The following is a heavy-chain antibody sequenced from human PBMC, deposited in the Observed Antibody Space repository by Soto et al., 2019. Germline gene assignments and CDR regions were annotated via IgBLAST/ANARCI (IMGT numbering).Heavy chain of an antibody. CDR3: ARATYGDFPYYGMDV. Sequence: QVQLVESGGGVVQPGRSLRLSCAASGFTFSSYGMHWVRQAPGKGLEWVAVIWYDGSNKYYADSVKGRFTISRDNSKNTLYLQMNSLRAEDTAVYYCARATYGDFPYYGMDVWGQGTTVTVSS. J-gene: IGHJ6*02. D-gene: IGHD4-17*01. CDR1: GFTFSSYG. V-gene: IGHV3-33*01. CDR2: IWYDGSNK.